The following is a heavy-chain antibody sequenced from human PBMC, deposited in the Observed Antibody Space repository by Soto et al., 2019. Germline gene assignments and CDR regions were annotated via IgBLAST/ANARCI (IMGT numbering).Heavy chain of an antibody. Sequence: GGSLRLACAASGFTFRSYSMNWVRQAPGKGLEWVSSISSSSSYIYYADSVKGRFTISRDNAKNSVSLQMNSLRAEETAVYYCEREYTAWPLAYGLDVWGQGTTVTVSS. D-gene: IGHD2-2*02. J-gene: IGHJ6*02. CDR1: GFTFRSYS. CDR3: EREYTAWPLAYGLDV. CDR2: ISSSSSYI. V-gene: IGHV3-21*01.